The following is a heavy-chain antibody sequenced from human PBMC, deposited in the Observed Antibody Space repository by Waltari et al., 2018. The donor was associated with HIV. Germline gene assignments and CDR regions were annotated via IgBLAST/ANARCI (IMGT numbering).Heavy chain of an antibody. V-gene: IGHV4-39*01. J-gene: IGHJ5*02. CDR3: ARRGNYRAAEYNYFGP. D-gene: IGHD1-7*01. CDR1: GGFFRSSDYY. Sequence: QLQLQESGPGVVKPLETLSLTCTVSGGFFRSSDYYWDWIRQSPGKGLEWIGNIQYGGNTIYNPSLESRVSMSIDTSRGQFSLTLKDVTAADTAVYFGARRGNYRAAEYNYFGPWGQGIQVIVSS. CDR2: IQYGGNT.